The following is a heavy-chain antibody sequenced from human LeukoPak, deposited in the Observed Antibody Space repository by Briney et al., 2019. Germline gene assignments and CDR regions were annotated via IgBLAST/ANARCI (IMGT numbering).Heavy chain of an antibody. CDR1: GFTFSDYS. D-gene: IGHD6-13*01. CDR3: ARDSSSWQY. Sequence: GGSLRLSCAASGFTFSDYSMNWVRQAPGKGLEWVSYISSSGTPIYYADSVKGRFTISRDNAKNSLYLQMNSLRDKDTAVYYCARDSSSWQYWGQGTLVTVSS. V-gene: IGHV3-48*02. CDR2: ISSSGTPI. J-gene: IGHJ4*02.